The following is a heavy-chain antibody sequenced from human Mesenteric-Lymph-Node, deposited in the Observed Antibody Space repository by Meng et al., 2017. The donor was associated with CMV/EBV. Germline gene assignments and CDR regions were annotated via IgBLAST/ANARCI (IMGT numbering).Heavy chain of an antibody. CDR2: VSGNSEYI. CDR3: AKDRPTADRPYGMDV. V-gene: IGHV3-23*01. J-gene: IGHJ6*02. D-gene: IGHD6-6*01. Sequence: GSLKISCAASGFTFSTYAMSWVRQAPGKGLEWVSVVSGNSEYIHYAGSVKGRFTISRDNSKNTVFLQMSSLRAEDTATYYCAKDRPTADRPYGMDVWGQGTTVTVSS. CDR1: GFTFSTYA.